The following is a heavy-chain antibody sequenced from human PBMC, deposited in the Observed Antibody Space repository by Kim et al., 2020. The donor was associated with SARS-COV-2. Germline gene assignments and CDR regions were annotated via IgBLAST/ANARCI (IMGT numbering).Heavy chain of an antibody. CDR1: GYTFTSYA. CDR3: ARDHYYDSSGYYGY. D-gene: IGHD3-22*01. V-gene: IGHV7-4-1*02. CDR2: INTNTGNR. Sequence: ASVKVSCKASGYTFTSYAMHWVRQAPGQGLEWMGWINTNTGNRTYAQGFTGRFVFSLDTSVSTAYLQISSLKAEDTAVYYCARDHYYDSSGYYGYWGQGT. J-gene: IGHJ4*02.